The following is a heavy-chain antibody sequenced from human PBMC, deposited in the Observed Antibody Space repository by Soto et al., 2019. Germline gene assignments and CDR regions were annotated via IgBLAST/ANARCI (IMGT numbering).Heavy chain of an antibody. J-gene: IGHJ4*02. V-gene: IGHV4-34*01. CDR1: GGSFSGYY. D-gene: IGHD2-2*01. CDR2: INHSGST. CDR3: ARDLGGVYCSSTSCRRPTTFDY. Sequence: FKPSETLSLTCAVYGGSFSGYYWSWIRQPPGKGLEWIGEINHSGSTNYNPSLKSRVTISVDTSKNQFSLKLSSVTAADTAVYYCARDLGGVYCSSTSCRRPTTFDYWGQGTLVTVSS.